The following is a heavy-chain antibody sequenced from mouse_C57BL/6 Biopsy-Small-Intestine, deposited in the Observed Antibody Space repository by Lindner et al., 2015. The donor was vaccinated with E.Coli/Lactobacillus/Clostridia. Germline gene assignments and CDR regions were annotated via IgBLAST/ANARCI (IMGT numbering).Heavy chain of an antibody. CDR3: ARSEWLLSFAY. Sequence: VQLQESGPELVKPGASVKVSCKASGYSFTDYYMHWVKQSPEKSLEWIGEINPSTGGTTYNQKFKAKATLTLDKSSSTAYMQLKSLTSEDSAVYYCARSEWLLSFAYWGQGTLVTVSA. CDR2: INPSTGGT. J-gene: IGHJ3*01. CDR1: GYSFTDYY. D-gene: IGHD2-3*01. V-gene: IGHV1-42*01.